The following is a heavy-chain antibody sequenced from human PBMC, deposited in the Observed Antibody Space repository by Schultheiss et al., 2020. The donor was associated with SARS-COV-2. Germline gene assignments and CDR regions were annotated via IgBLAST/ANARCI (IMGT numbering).Heavy chain of an antibody. J-gene: IGHJ4*02. CDR1: GFTFGDYA. Sequence: GESLKISCITSGFTFGDYAMSWFRQAPGKGLEWVGFIRSIAYGATTEYAASVKGRFTISRDDSKNIAFLHMNSLKTEDTAVYYCAAFLSGFPYWGQGTLVTVSS. V-gene: IGHV3-49*03. CDR2: IRSIAYGATT. CDR3: AAFLSGFPY. D-gene: IGHD1-26*01.